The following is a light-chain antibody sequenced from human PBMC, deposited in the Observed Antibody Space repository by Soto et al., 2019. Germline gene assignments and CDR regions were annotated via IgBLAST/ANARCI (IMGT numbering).Light chain of an antibody. CDR3: AAWDDSLNGFYV. CDR1: NSNIRSNT. J-gene: IGLJ1*01. V-gene: IGLV1-44*01. CDR2: SNN. Sequence: QSVLTQPPSASGTPGQRVTISCSGSNSNIRSNTVNWYQQLPGTAPKLLIYSNNQRPSWVPDRFSGSKSGTSASLAISGLQSEDEADYYCAAWDDSLNGFYVFGTGTKVTVL.